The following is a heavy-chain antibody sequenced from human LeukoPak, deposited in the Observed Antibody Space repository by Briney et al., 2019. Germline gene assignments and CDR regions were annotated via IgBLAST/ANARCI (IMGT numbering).Heavy chain of an antibody. D-gene: IGHD1-26*01. CDR1: GFTFSSYG. CDR3: ARDGAVGATDLFDY. Sequence: GGSLRLSCAASGFTFSSYGMHWVRRAPGKGLEWVAVIWYDGSNKYYADSVKGRFTISRDNSKNTLYLQMNSLRAEDTAVYYCARDGAVGATDLFDYWGQGTLVTVSS. J-gene: IGHJ4*02. V-gene: IGHV3-33*01. CDR2: IWYDGSNK.